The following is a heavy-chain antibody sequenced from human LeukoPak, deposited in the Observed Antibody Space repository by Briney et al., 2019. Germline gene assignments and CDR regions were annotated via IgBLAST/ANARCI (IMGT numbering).Heavy chain of an antibody. CDR1: GGSFSGYY. Sequence: SETLSLTCAVYGGSFSGYYWSWIRQPPGKGLEWIGEINHSGSTNYNPSLKSRVTISVDTSKNQFSLKLSSVTAADTAVYYCARAARRYCSSTSCSVPRYWFDPWGQETLVTVSS. CDR3: ARAARRYCSSTSCSVPRYWFDP. V-gene: IGHV4-34*01. CDR2: INHSGST. J-gene: IGHJ5*02. D-gene: IGHD2-2*01.